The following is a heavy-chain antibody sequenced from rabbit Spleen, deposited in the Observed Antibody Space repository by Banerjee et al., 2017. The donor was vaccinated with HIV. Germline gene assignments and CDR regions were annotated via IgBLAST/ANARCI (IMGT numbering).Heavy chain of an antibody. CDR2: IAGISSGFT. Sequence: QSLDESGGGLVKPGASLTVTCTASGFSFGSNDYMCWVRQAPGKGLEWISCIAGISSGFTYSATWAKGRFTCSKTSSTTVTLQMTSLTVADTATYFCARDSGTSFSTYGMDLWGQGPWSPS. V-gene: IGHV1S40*01. CDR1: GFSFGSNDY. CDR3: ARDSGTSFSTYGMDL. J-gene: IGHJ6*01. D-gene: IGHD8-1*01.